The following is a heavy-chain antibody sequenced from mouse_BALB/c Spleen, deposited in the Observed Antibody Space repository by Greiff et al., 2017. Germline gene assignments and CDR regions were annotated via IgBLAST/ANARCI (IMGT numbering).Heavy chain of an antibody. CDR1: GFSLTSYG. Sequence: VQLQQSGPGLVAPSQSLSITCTVSGFSLTSYGVHWVRQPPGKGLEWLGVIWAGGSTNYNSALMSRLSISKDNSKSQVFLKMNSLQTDDTAMYYCASLYDYDGGVAYWGQGTLVTVSA. V-gene: IGHV2-9*02. D-gene: IGHD2-4*01. CDR3: ASLYDYDGGVAY. CDR2: IWAGGST. J-gene: IGHJ3*01.